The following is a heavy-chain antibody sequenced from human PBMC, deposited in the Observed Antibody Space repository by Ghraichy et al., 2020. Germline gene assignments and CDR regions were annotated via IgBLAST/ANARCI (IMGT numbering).Heavy chain of an antibody. CDR3: GKGDYGSGSYGD. V-gene: IGHV3-23*01. D-gene: IGHD3-10*01. CDR1: GFTFSNHA. CDR2: IGGSGGST. J-gene: IGHJ4*02. Sequence: GGSLRLSCVASGFTFSNHAMTWVRQAPGKGLEWVSSIGGSGGSTYHADSVKGRFTISRDNSKNTLYLQMNSLRAEDTAVYYCGKGDYGSGSYGDWGQGTLVTVSS.